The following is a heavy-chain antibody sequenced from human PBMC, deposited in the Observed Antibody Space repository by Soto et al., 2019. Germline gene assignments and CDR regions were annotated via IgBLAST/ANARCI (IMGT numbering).Heavy chain of an antibody. Sequence: GGSLRLSCAASGFTFSSYWMSWVRQAPGKGLEWVANIKQDGSEKYYVDAVKGRFTISRDNAKNSLYLQMNSLRAEDTAVYYCAGDITVEGRDGYNYCYYGMDVWGQGTTVTVSS. V-gene: IGHV3-7*01. D-gene: IGHD3-16*01. CDR1: GFTFSSYW. CDR3: AGDITVEGRDGYNYCYYGMDV. J-gene: IGHJ6*02. CDR2: IKQDGSEK.